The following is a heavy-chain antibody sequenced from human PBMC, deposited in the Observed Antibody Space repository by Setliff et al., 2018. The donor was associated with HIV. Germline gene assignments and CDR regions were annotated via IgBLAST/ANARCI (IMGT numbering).Heavy chain of an antibody. V-gene: IGHV4-38-2*02. CDR1: GYSISSGYY. CDR3: ARESSSGWYNYFDY. CDR2: IYHSGST. D-gene: IGHD6-19*01. J-gene: IGHJ4*02. Sequence: NPSETLSLTCTVSGYSISSGYYWGWIRQPPGKGLEWIGSIYHSGSTYYNPSPKSRVTISVDTSKNKFSLKQRSVTAADTAVYYCARESSSGWYNYFDYWGQGTLVTVSS.